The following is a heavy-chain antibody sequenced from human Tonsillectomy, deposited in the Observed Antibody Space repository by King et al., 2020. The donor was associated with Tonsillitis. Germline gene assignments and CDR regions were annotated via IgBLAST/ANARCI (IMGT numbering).Heavy chain of an antibody. D-gene: IGHD3-9*01. V-gene: IGHV3-9*01. J-gene: IGHJ4*02. CDR1: GFTFDDYA. Sequence: DVQLVESGGGLVQPGKSLRLSCAASGFTFDDYAMHWVRQAPGKGLEWVSGISWNGGSIGYADSVKGRFTISRDNAKNSLYLQMNSLRAEDTALYYCAKDGRGWLQRPLDYWGQGTLVTVSS. CDR2: ISWNGGSI. CDR3: AKDGRGWLQRPLDY.